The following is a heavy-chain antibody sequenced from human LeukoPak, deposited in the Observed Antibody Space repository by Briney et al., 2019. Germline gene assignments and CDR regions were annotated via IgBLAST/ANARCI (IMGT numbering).Heavy chain of an antibody. CDR3: ARGRWSPNDSDSSSYSGGYYYMDV. Sequence: SETLSLTFSVSGESFSGYYWTWIRQPPGKGLEWIGEINHSGSARYNPSLKSRLTISVETPKNKFSLELNSVTAADTAVYYCARGRWSPNDSDSSSYSGGYYYMDVWGGGTTVSVSS. CDR1: GESFSGYY. D-gene: IGHD3-22*01. J-gene: IGHJ6*03. V-gene: IGHV4-34*01. CDR2: INHSGSA.